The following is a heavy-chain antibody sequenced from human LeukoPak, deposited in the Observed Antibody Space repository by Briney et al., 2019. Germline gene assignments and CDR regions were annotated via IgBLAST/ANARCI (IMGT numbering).Heavy chain of an antibody. D-gene: IGHD3-22*01. CDR2: ISSSSSYI. J-gene: IGHJ4*02. CDR3: ARDRNYYDSSGYYD. V-gene: IGHV3-21*01. CDR1: GFTFSSYS. Sequence: PGGSLRLSCAASGFTFSSYSMNWVRQAPGKGLEWVSSISSSSSYIYYADSVKGRFTISRDNAKNSLYLQMNSLRAEDTAVYYCARDRNYYDSSGYYDWGQGTLVTVSS.